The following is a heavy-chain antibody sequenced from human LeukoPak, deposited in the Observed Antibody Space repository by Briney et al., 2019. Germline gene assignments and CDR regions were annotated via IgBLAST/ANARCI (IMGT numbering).Heavy chain of an antibody. Sequence: GGSLRLSCAASGFTFSSSAMSWVCQAPGRGLEWVSVMSGSGGSTYSADSVKGRFTISRDNSKNTLYLQMNSLRAEDTAIYYCAKLIGASMVRGVSPYYFASSGAGTLVTVSS. J-gene: IGHJ4*01. V-gene: IGHV3-23*01. CDR3: AKLIGASMVRGVSPYYFAS. CDR1: GFTFSSSA. D-gene: IGHD3-10*01. CDR2: MSGSGGST.